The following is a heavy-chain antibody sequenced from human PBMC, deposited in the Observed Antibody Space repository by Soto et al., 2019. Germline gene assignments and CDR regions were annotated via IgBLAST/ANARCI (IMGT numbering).Heavy chain of an antibody. V-gene: IGHV1-8*01. CDR1: GYTFASYD. J-gene: IGHJ6*02. D-gene: IGHD3-9*01. CDR2: MNPNSGNT. CDR3: ARDYVLRYFDWLLPSKFYYYYYGMDV. Sequence: ASVKVSCKASGYTFASYDINWVRQATGQGLEWMGWMNPNSGNTGYAQKFQGRVTMTRNTSISTAYMELSSLRSEDTAVYYCARDYVLRYFDWLLPSKFYYYYYGMDVWGQGTTVTVSS.